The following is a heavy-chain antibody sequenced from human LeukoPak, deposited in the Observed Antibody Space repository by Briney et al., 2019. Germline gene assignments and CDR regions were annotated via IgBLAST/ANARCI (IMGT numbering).Heavy chain of an antibody. D-gene: IGHD3-9*01. Sequence: PGGSLRLSCAASGFTFSSYGMSWVRQAPGKGLEWVSAISGSGGSTYYADSAKGRFTISRDNSKNTLYLQMNSLRAEDTAVYYCAKELQFGDDILTGRGDAFDIWGQGTMVTVSS. J-gene: IGHJ3*02. CDR3: AKELQFGDDILTGRGDAFDI. V-gene: IGHV3-23*01. CDR2: ISGSGGST. CDR1: GFTFSSYG.